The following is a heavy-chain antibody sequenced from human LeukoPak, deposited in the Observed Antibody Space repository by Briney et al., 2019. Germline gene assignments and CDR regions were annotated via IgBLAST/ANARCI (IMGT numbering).Heavy chain of an antibody. D-gene: IGHD3/OR15-3a*01. CDR3: AKARGLWMDSYLDY. CDR1: GFTFSSYA. V-gene: IGHV3-23*01. J-gene: IGHJ4*02. CDR2: ITGSGSNT. Sequence: GGSLRLSWAASGFTFSSYAMTWVRQAPGKGLELVSTITGSGSNTYYPDPVKGRFTISRDDSKNTLYLQMNSLRAEDTDIYYCAKARGLWMDSYLDYWGQGTLVTVSS.